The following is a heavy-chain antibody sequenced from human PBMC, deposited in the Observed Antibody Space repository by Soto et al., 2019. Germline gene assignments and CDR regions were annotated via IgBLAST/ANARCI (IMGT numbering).Heavy chain of an antibody. J-gene: IGHJ5*02. CDR3: ALNYYYGSGSSNWFDP. CDR1: GYTLTELS. Sequence: ASVKVSCKVSGYTLTELSMHWVRQAPGKGLEWMGGFDPEDGETIYAQKIQGRVTMTEDTSTDTAYIELSSLRSEDTAVYYCALNYYYGSGSSNWFDPWGQGTLVTVSS. V-gene: IGHV1-24*01. CDR2: FDPEDGET. D-gene: IGHD3-10*01.